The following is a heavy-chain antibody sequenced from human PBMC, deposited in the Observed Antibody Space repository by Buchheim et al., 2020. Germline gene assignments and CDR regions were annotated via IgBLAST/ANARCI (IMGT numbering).Heavy chain of an antibody. CDR2: ISYSGNT. CDR1: GVSIASGVYY. V-gene: IGHV4-31*03. D-gene: IGHD1-26*01. J-gene: IGHJ4*02. Sequence: QVQLQESGPGLVKPSETPSLTCTVSGVSIASGVYYWTWIRQHPGKGLEWIGYISYSGNTYYNPSLKSRVSISADMSRDHFSLRLTSVTAADTAVYYCARAILGAITGVYYFDFWGQGT. CDR3: ARAILGAITGVYYFDF.